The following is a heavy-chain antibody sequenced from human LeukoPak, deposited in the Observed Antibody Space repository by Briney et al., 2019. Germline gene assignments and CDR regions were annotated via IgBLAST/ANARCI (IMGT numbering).Heavy chain of an antibody. D-gene: IGHD4-17*01. Sequence: SGGSLRLSCAASGFTFTSYAMSWVRQAPGKGLEWVSGISGNGGSTYYADAVQGRFTISRDKSRNTLFLQMNSLRAEDTAVYYCAKEVHDYRDHSFDYWGHGTLVTVSS. J-gene: IGHJ4*01. CDR3: AKEVHDYRDHSFDY. CDR1: GFTFTSYA. V-gene: IGHV3-23*01. CDR2: ISGNGGST.